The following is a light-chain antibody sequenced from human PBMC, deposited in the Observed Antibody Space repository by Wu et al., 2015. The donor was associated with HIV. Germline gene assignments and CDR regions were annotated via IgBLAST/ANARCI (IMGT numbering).Light chain of an antibody. CDR2: KAS. J-gene: IGKJ3*01. Sequence: DIQMTQSPSTLSASVGDRVTITCRASQSISIWLAWYQQKPGKAPKLLIYKASSLESGVPSRFSGSGSGTEFTLTISSLQPDDFATYYCQHYNKYPFIFGPGTKVDIK. V-gene: IGKV1-5*03. CDR3: QHYNKYPFI. CDR1: QSISIW.